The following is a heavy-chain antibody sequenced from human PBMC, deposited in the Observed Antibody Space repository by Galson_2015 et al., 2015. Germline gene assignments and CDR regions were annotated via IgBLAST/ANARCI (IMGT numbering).Heavy chain of an antibody. CDR3: AKDMASTIFGVVTFYYYYGMDV. CDR2: ISWNSGSI. CDR1: GFTFDDYA. J-gene: IGHJ6*02. Sequence: SLRLSCAASGFTFDDYAMHWVRQAPGKGLEWVSGISWNSGSIGYADSVKGRFTISRDSAKNSLYLQMNSLRAEDTALYYCAKDMASTIFGVVTFYYYYGMDVWGQGTTVTVSS. V-gene: IGHV3-9*01. D-gene: IGHD3-3*01.